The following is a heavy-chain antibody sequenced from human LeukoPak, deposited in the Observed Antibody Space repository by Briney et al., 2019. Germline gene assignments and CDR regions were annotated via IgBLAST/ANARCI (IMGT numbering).Heavy chain of an antibody. Sequence: ASVEVSCKASGYTFTSYYMHWVRQAPGQGLEWMGIINPSGGSTSYAQKFQGRVTMTRDTSTSTVYMELSSLRSEDTAVYYCARTGIAVQGFDYWGQGTLVTVSS. V-gene: IGHV1-46*01. J-gene: IGHJ4*02. CDR1: GYTFTSYY. CDR2: INPSGGST. CDR3: ARTGIAVQGFDY. D-gene: IGHD6-19*01.